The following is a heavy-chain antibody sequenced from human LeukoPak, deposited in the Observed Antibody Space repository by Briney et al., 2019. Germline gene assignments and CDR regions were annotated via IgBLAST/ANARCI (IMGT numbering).Heavy chain of an antibody. V-gene: IGHV3-9*01. J-gene: IGHJ4*02. D-gene: IGHD1-26*01. CDR3: AKDLEESGSYQLDY. CDR2: ISWNSGSI. CDR1: GFTFDDYA. Sequence: PGGSLRLSCAASGFTFDDYAMHWVRQAPGKGLEWVSGISWNSGSIGYADSVKGRFTISRDNAKNSLYLQMNSLRAEDTAVYYCAKDLEESGSYQLDYWGQGTLVTVSS.